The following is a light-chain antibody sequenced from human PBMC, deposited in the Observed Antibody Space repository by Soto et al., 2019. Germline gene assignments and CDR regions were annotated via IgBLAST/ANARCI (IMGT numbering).Light chain of an antibody. CDR3: QHYNNWPPWT. Sequence: EIVMTQSPATLSVSPGKRATLSCRASPSVSSNLAWYQQTPGQAPRLLIYGASTRATGIPARFSGSGSGTEFTLTISSLQSEYFAVSYCQHYNNWPPWTFGQGTKVEIK. CDR2: GAS. CDR1: PSVSSN. V-gene: IGKV3-15*01. J-gene: IGKJ1*01.